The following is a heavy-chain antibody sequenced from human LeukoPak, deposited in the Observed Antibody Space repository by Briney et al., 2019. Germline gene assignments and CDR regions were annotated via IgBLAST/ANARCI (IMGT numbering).Heavy chain of an antibody. CDR3: AKDLTPWAAAAYFDY. CDR2: ISGSGGST. Sequence: GGSLRLSCAASGFTFSSYAMSRVRQAPGKGLEWVSAISGSGGSTYYADSVKGRFTISRDNSKNTLYLQMNSLRAEDTAVYYCAKDLTPWAAAAYFDYWGQGTLVTVSS. CDR1: GFTFSSYA. J-gene: IGHJ4*02. D-gene: IGHD6-13*01. V-gene: IGHV3-23*01.